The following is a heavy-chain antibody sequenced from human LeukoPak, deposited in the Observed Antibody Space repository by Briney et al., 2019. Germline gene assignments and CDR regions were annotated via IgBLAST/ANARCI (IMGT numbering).Heavy chain of an antibody. V-gene: IGHV3-11*04. CDR3: ARDHSSWSLPPWGAFDI. D-gene: IGHD6-13*01. CDR1: GFTFSDYY. CDR2: ISSSGSTI. Sequence: PGGSLRLSCAASGFTFSDYYMSWIRQAPGKGLEWVSYISSSGSTIYYADSVKGRFTISRDNAKNSLYLQMNSLRAEDTAVYYCARDHSSWSLPPWGAFDIWGQGTMVTVSS. J-gene: IGHJ3*02.